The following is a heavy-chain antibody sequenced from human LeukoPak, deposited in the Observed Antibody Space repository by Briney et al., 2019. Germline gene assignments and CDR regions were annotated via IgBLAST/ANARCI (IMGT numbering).Heavy chain of an antibody. CDR3: ARSAYNYGYVYFDH. CDR2: IDPNSDNI. Sequence: MGSWWDSGENGKGFFIHYGRLTTKQELEWMGWIDPNSDNIRYSETFKDRVTMTRDTSTNTAYMELSWLRSDDTAVYYCARSAYNYGYVYFDHWGQGTLVIVSS. V-gene: IGHV1-2*02. J-gene: IGHJ4*02. D-gene: IGHD5-18*01. CDR1: GENGKGFF.